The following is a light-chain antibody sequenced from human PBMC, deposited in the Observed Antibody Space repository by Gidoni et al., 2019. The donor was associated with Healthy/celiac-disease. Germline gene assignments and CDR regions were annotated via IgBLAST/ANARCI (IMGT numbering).Light chain of an antibody. CDR2: GAS. J-gene: IGKJ2*01. CDR3: QQYNNWPPYT. V-gene: IGKV3-15*01. Sequence: VMTQSPATLSVSPGERATLSCRASQSVSSNLAWYQQKPGQAPRLLIYGASTRATGIPARFSGSGSGTEFTLTISSLQSEDFAVYYCQQYNNWPPYTFGQGTKLEIK. CDR1: QSVSSN.